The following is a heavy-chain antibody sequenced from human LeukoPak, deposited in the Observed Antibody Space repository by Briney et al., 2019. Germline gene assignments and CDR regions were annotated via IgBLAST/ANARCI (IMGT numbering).Heavy chain of an antibody. V-gene: IGHV4-4*07. J-gene: IGHJ3*02. CDR3: VRFTFGLDAFDI. D-gene: IGHD3-10*01. CDR1: GGSISGYS. CDR2: ISVSGIT. Sequence: TSETLSLTCTISGGSISGYSWNWIRQPAGKGLEWIGRISVSGITNSNPSLKSRITMSVDTSKQQFSLDLSSVTAGDTAIYFCVRFTFGLDAFDIWGQGSMVTVSS.